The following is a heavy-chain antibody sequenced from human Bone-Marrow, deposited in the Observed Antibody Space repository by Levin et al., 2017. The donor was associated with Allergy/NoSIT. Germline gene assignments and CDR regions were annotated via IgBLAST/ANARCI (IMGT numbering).Heavy chain of an antibody. Sequence: GESLKISCAASGFTFSSYGMHWVRQAPGKGLEWVAVISYDGSIKYYADSVKGRFTISRDNSKNTLYLQMNSLRAEDTAVYYCAKEGSGWYYFDFWGQGTLVTVSS. CDR1: GFTFSSYG. D-gene: IGHD6-19*01. J-gene: IGHJ4*02. CDR3: AKEGSGWYYFDF. CDR2: ISYDGSIK. V-gene: IGHV3-30*18.